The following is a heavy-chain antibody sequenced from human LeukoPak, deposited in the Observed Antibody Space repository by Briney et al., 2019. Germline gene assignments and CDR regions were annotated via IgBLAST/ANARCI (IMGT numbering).Heavy chain of an antibody. V-gene: IGHV1-2*06. CDR1: GYTFTGYY. Sequence: GASVKVSCKASGYTFTGYYVHWVRQAPGQGLEWMGRVDPTGGDTIYGQRFQDRVTMTRDTSISAAYMELSSLKSDDTAIYYCARDLVGGIWSAAFWGHGTLVTVSS. D-gene: IGHD3-3*01. CDR2: VDPTGGDT. J-gene: IGHJ4*01. CDR3: ARDLVGGIWSAAF.